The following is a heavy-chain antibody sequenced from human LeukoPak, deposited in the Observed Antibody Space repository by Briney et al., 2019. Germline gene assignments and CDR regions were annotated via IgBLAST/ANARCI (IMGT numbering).Heavy chain of an antibody. Sequence: GGSLRLSCAASGFTFSSYGMHWVRQAPGKGPEWVAVISYDGSNKYYADSVKGRFTISRDNSKNTLYLQMNSLRAEDTAVYYCAKELQKYYYYGMDVWGQGTTVTVSS. J-gene: IGHJ6*02. CDR2: ISYDGSNK. V-gene: IGHV3-30*18. CDR3: AKELQKYYYYGMDV. CDR1: GFTFSSYG.